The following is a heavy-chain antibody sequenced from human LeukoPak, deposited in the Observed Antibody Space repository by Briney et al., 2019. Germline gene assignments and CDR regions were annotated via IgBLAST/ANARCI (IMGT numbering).Heavy chain of an antibody. CDR1: GFTFSSYP. CDR2: ISYDGSNK. J-gene: IGHJ6*02. Sequence: GRSLRLSCPASGFTFSSYPMHWVRQAPGKGLEWVAVISYDGSNKYYADSVKGRFTISRDNSKNTLYLQMNSLRAEDTAVYYCAKDDDFYYYYGMDVWGQGTTVTVSS. D-gene: IGHD1-1*01. CDR3: AKDDDFYYYYGMDV. V-gene: IGHV3-30*18.